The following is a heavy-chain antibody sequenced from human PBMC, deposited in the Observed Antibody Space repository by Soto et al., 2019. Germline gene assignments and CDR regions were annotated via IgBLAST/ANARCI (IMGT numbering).Heavy chain of an antibody. Sequence: ASVKVSCKASGYTFTDYYMEWVRQAPGQGLEWMGWINLNSGDTNFAQQFQGRVTMTRDTSITTAYMDLTRLRSDDTAVYYCARARPPFNWFDRWGQGTLVTVSS. CDR2: INLNSGDT. J-gene: IGHJ5*02. CDR1: GYTFTDYY. V-gene: IGHV1-2*02. CDR3: ARARPPFNWFDR. D-gene: IGHD6-6*01.